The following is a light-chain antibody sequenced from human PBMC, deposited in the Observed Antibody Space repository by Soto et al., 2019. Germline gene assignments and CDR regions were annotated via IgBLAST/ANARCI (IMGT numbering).Light chain of an antibody. J-gene: IGKJ1*01. Sequence: EIVLTQSPATLSLSPGERATLSCRASESVSSYLAWYQQKPGQAPRLLIYDASNRATGIPARFSCSGSGTDFTLTSSSLEPDDFAVYYCQQRSNWSTFGQGTKVEIK. CDR1: ESVSSY. CDR3: QQRSNWST. CDR2: DAS. V-gene: IGKV3-11*01.